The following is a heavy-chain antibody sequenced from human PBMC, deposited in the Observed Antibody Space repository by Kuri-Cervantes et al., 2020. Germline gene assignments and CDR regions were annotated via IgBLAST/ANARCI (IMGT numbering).Heavy chain of an antibody. D-gene: IGHD3-10*01. J-gene: IGHJ5*02. Sequence: SVKVSCKASGGTFSSYAISWVRQAPGQGLEWMGGIIPIFGTANYAQKFQGRVTITADESTSTAYMKLSSVTPADTAVYYCARGGAKLLWFRELSVGFDPWGQGTLVTVSS. CDR1: GGTFSSYA. CDR2: IIPIFGTA. CDR3: ARGGAKLLWFRELSVGFDP. V-gene: IGHV1-69*13.